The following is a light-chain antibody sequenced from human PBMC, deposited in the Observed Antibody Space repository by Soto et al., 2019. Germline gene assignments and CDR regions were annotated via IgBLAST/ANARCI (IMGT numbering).Light chain of an antibody. J-gene: IGKJ2*01. CDR1: QSISSY. Sequence: DIQMTQSPSSLSASVGDRVTITCRASQSISSYLNWYQQKPGKAPKLLIYAASSLQSGVPSRFSGSGSGTDFTLTISSLQPEDFAVYYCLQFGSSPRYTFGQGTKLQI. CDR2: AAS. V-gene: IGKV1-39*01. CDR3: LQFGSSPRYT.